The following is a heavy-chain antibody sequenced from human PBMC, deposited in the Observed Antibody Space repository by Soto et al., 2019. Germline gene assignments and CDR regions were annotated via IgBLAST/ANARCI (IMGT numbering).Heavy chain of an antibody. CDR2: ISYDGSNK. Sequence: GGSLRLSCAASGFTFSSYGMHWVRQAPGKGLEWVAVISYDGSNKYYADSVKGRFTISRDNSKNTLYLQMNSLRAEDTAVYYCAKDIVVVPAAMGGMDVWGQGTTVTVSS. CDR1: GFTFSSYG. D-gene: IGHD2-2*01. V-gene: IGHV3-30*18. CDR3: AKDIVVVPAAMGGMDV. J-gene: IGHJ6*02.